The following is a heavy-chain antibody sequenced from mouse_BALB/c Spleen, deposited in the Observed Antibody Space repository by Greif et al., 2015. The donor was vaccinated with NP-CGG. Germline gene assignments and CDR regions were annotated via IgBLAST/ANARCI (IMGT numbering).Heavy chain of an antibody. CDR3: ARDYDYDEGNY. V-gene: IGHV14-3*02. J-gene: IGHJ2*01. Sequence: EVQLQQSGAELVKPGASVKLSCTASGFNIKDTYMHWVKQRPEQGLEWIGRIDPANGNTKYNPKFQGKATITADTSSNTAYLQLSSLTSEDTAVYYCARDYDYDEGNYWGQGTTLTVSS. CDR2: IDPANGNT. CDR1: GFNIKDTY. D-gene: IGHD2-4*01.